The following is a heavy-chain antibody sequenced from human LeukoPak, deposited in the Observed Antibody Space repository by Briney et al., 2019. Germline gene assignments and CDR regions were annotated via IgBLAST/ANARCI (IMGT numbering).Heavy chain of an antibody. D-gene: IGHD6-13*01. V-gene: IGHV3-48*02. Sequence: PGGSLRLSCVASGFTFSSYAMSWVRQAPGKGLEWLSYISSDSDTIYYVDSVKGRFTISRDNAKNSLYLQMNSLRDEDTAVYYCAREPYSSSWFNWFDPWGQGILVTVSS. J-gene: IGHJ5*02. CDR2: ISSDSDTI. CDR1: GFTFSSYA. CDR3: AREPYSSSWFNWFDP.